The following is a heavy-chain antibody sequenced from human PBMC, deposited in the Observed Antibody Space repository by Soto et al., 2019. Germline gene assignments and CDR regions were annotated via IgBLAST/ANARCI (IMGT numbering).Heavy chain of an antibody. CDR3: ARDARGTRGFDEMDI. CDR1: GYIFTGYH. CDR2: INPNSGDT. Sequence: QVQLVQSGAGVKKPGASVKVSCKASGYIFTGYHIHWVRQAPGRGLEWMGWINPNSGDTEYAQNFKRKVTITRDTSVNLVYMEMSGLMSDDTAVYYCARDARGTRGFDEMDIWGQGTTVTVSS. D-gene: IGHD3-9*01. J-gene: IGHJ6*02. V-gene: IGHV1-2*02.